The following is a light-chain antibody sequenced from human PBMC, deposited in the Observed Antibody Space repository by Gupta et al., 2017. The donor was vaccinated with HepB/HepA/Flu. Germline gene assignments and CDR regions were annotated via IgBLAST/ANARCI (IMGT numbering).Light chain of an antibody. CDR3: RIGHSSAYV. Sequence: QAVLTLPSSLSASPGSSASLTCTLRSGINVGTFRIYWYQQKPVSPPQYLLRYKSDSDKQQGSGVPSRFSGSKDASANAGIVLISGLQSEDEADYYCRIGHSSAYVFGTGTKVTVL. CDR2: YKSDSDK. J-gene: IGLJ1*01. CDR1: SGINVGTFR. V-gene: IGLV5-45*02.